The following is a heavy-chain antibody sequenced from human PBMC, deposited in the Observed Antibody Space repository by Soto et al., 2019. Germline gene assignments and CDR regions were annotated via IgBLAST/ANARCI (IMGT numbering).Heavy chain of an antibody. J-gene: IGHJ4*02. V-gene: IGHV4-34*01. CDR3: ARGGPLYDYVWGSYRYPPSSSPNFDY. Sequence: PSETLSLTCAVYGGSFSGYYWSWIRQPPGKGLEWIGEINHSGSTNYNPSLKSRVTISVDTSKNQFSLKLSSVTAADTAVYYCARGGPLYDYVWGSYRYPPSSSPNFDYWGQGTLVTVSS. CDR1: GGSFSGYY. D-gene: IGHD3-16*02. CDR2: INHSGST.